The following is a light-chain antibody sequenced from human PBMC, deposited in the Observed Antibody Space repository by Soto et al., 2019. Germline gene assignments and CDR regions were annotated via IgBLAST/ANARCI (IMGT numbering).Light chain of an antibody. CDR3: CSYAGSSTLV. CDR1: SSYVGGYKL. V-gene: IGLV2-23*01. CDR2: EGN. J-gene: IGLJ3*02. Sequence: QSVLTQPASVSGSPGQSITISCTGPSSYVGGYKLVSWYQQHPGKAPKLMIYEGNKRPSGVSSRFSGSKSGNTASLTISGLQAEDEADYYCCSYAGSSTLVFGGWTKLTVL.